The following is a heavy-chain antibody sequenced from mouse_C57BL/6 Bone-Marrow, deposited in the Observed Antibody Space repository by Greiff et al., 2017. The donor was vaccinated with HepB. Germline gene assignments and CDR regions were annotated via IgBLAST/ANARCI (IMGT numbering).Heavy chain of an antibody. Sequence: EVNVVESGGGLVQPGGSMKLSCAASGFTFSDAWMDWVRQSPEKGLEWVAEIRNKANNHATYYAESVKGRFTISRDDSKSSVYLQMNSLRAEDTGIYYCTSLWYPYAMDYWGQGTSVTVSS. CDR1: GFTFSDAW. CDR2: IRNKANNHAT. D-gene: IGHD2-1*01. V-gene: IGHV6-6*01. CDR3: TSLWYPYAMDY. J-gene: IGHJ4*01.